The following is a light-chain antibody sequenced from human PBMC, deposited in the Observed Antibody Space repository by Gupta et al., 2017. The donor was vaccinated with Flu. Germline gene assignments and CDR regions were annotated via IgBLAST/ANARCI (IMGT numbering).Light chain of an antibody. CDR2: NGT. CDR3: QSTDITSTYCV. J-gene: IGLJ2*01. Sequence: SYELTQPPSMSVSPGQTARITCSGDALPKQYAYWYQQKPGQAPVLVIVNGTKRPSGIDERVSCSSSGNNATSLISGVQAEDEADDYCQSTDITSTYCVFGGGTKLTVL. CDR1: ALPKQY. V-gene: IGLV3-25*02.